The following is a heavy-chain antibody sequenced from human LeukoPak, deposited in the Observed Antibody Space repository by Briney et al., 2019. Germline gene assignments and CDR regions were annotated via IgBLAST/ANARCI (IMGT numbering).Heavy chain of an antibody. CDR2: MNPNSGNT. Sequence: ASVKVSCKASGYTFTSYDINWVRQATGQGLEWMGWMNPNSGNTGYAQKFQGRVTITRNTSISTAYMELSRLRSDDTAVYYCARDDSSSAHDYWGQGTLVTVSS. D-gene: IGHD6-13*01. J-gene: IGHJ4*02. CDR1: GYTFTSYD. CDR3: ARDDSSSAHDY. V-gene: IGHV1-8*03.